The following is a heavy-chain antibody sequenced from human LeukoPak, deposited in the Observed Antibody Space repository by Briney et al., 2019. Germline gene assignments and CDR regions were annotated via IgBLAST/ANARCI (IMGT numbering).Heavy chain of an antibody. CDR1: GGSFSGHY. D-gene: IGHD3-16*01. Sequence: SETLSLTCAVYGGSFSGHYWNWIRQPPGKGLEWIVEINHSGSTNYNPSLKSRVPISIDTSKNQFSLRLSSVTAADTAVYCCARAAGRDYVWGTYSQTRDYGGQGTLVTVSS. CDR3: ARAAGRDYVWGTYSQTRDY. J-gene: IGHJ4*02. V-gene: IGHV4-34*01. CDR2: INHSGST.